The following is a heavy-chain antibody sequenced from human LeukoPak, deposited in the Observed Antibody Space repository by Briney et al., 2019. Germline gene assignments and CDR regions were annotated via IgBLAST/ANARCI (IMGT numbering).Heavy chain of an antibody. CDR1: GYTFTSYG. CDR3: AREVPLVGATWFSRYREAFDI. Sequence: GASVKVSCKASGYTFTSYGISWVRQAPGQGLEWMGWISAYNGNTNYAQKFQGRVTMTRDTSISTAYMELSRLRSDDTAVYYCAREVPLVGATWFSRYREAFDIWGQGTMVTVSS. CDR2: ISAYNGNT. V-gene: IGHV1-18*01. D-gene: IGHD1-26*01. J-gene: IGHJ3*02.